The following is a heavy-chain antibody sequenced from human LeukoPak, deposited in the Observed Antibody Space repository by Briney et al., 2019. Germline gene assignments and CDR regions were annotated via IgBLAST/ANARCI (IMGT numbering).Heavy chain of an antibody. D-gene: IGHD3-22*01. V-gene: IGHV3-23*01. CDR3: ARDSDSSGYNY. CDR2: ISGIGGST. J-gene: IGHJ4*02. CDR1: GFTFSSYA. Sequence: GGSLRLSCAASGFTFSSYAMSWVRQAPGKGLEWVSAISGIGGSTYYADSVKGRFIISRDNAKNSLYLQMNSLRAEDTAVYYCARDSDSSGYNYWGQGTLVTVSS.